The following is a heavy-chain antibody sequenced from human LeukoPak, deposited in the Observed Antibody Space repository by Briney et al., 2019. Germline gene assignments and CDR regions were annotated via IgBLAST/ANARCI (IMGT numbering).Heavy chain of an antibody. CDR3: ARGPISVVRATAPNAFDI. CDR1: GGSISSGGYS. V-gene: IGHV4-30-2*01. Sequence: SQTLSLTCAVSGGSISSGGYSWSWIRQPPGKGLEWIGYIYHSGSTYYNPSLKSRVTISVDTSKNQFSLKLSSVTAADTAVYYCARGPISVVRATAPNAFDIWGQGTMVTVSS. CDR2: IYHSGST. D-gene: IGHD2-2*02. J-gene: IGHJ3*02.